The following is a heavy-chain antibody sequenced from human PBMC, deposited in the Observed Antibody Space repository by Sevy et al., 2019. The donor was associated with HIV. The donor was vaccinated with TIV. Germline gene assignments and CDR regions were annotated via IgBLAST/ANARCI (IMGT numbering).Heavy chain of an antibody. CDR2: ISGTVGRT. CDR3: ARDGYNWIPFDR. D-gene: IGHD1-20*01. J-gene: IGHJ5*02. CDR1: GFTLNSYA. Sequence: GGSLRLSCVASGFTLNSYAMSWVRQAPGKGLEWISDISGTVGRTNYADSVVGRFTISRDNSKNTLYLQMNSLRAEDTAIYYCARDGYNWIPFDRWGQGTLVTVSS. V-gene: IGHV3-23*01.